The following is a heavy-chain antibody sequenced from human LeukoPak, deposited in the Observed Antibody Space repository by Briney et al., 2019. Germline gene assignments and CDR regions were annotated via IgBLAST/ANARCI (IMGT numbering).Heavy chain of an antibody. V-gene: IGHV3-23*01. J-gene: IGHJ4*02. CDR3: TKDMMVCNGGSCYSGTDY. CDR2: ICGSGYST. Sequence: GASLRLSCAASGFTFSSFAMNWVRQAPGKGLEWVSTICGSGYSTYYADSVKGRFTISRDNSKSTLYLQMNSLRVEDTAIYYCTKDMMVCNGGSCYSGTDYWGQGTLVTVSS. CDR1: GFTFSSFA. D-gene: IGHD2-15*01.